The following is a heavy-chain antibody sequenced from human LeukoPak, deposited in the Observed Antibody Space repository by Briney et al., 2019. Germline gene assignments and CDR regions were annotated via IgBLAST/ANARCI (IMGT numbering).Heavy chain of an antibody. CDR1: GFTFSSYA. Sequence: GGSLRLSCAASGFTFSSYAMSWVRQAPGKGLEWVSAVSDSGATTYYADSVKGRFTISRDSSKNTLYLQMNSLRAEDTAIYFCAKDRRTISAFDMWGQGTMVTVSS. J-gene: IGHJ3*02. V-gene: IGHV3-23*01. D-gene: IGHD3-3*01. CDR2: VSDSGATT. CDR3: AKDRRTISAFDM.